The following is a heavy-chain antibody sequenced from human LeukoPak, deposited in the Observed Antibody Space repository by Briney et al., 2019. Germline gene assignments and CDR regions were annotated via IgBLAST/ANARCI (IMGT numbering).Heavy chain of an antibody. D-gene: IGHD3-22*01. Sequence: PSETLSLTCAVYGGSFSGYYWGWIRQPPGKGLEWIGSIYYSGSTYYNPSLKSRVTISVDTSKNQFSLKLRSVTAADTALYYCASTSPKYYYESSGYSSLFDNWGQGTLVTVSS. V-gene: IGHV4-34*01. J-gene: IGHJ4*02. CDR2: IYYSGST. CDR1: GGSFSGYY. CDR3: ASTSPKYYYESSGYSSLFDN.